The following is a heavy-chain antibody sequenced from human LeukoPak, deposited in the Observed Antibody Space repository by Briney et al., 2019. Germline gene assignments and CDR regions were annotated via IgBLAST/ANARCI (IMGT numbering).Heavy chain of an antibody. D-gene: IGHD6-13*01. V-gene: IGHV4-4*07. CDR2: IYTSGST. J-gene: IGHJ6*02. CDR3: ASEGKANLGIAAAGTLPTHYYYYGMDV. Sequence: SETLSLTRTVSGGSTSSYYWSWIRQPAGKGLEWIGRIYTSGSTNYNPSLKSRVTMSVDTSKNQFSLKLSSVTAADTAVHYCASEGKANLGIAAAGTLPTHYYYYGMDVWGQGTTVTVSS. CDR1: GGSTSSYY.